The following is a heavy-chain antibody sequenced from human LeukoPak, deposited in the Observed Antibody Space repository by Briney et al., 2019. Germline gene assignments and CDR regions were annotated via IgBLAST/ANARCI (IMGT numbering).Heavy chain of an antibody. CDR1: GFTFRNYA. V-gene: IGHV3-23*01. J-gene: IGHJ4*02. CDR3: ARKAVATAGITLDN. CDR2: INHADDNT. D-gene: IGHD6-19*01. Sequence: GGSLRLSCTASGFTFRNYAMTWVRQAPGKGLEWVSHINHADDNTFHADSVRGRFTLSRDSSKNTLYLQMNCLRAEDTATYYCARKAVATAGITLDNWGQGTVVTVSS.